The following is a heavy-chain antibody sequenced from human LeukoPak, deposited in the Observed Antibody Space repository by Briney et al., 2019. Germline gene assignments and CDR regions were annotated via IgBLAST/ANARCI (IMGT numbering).Heavy chain of an antibody. CDR3: ARGPNIVVVTAMDY. Sequence: GGSLRLSCAASGFTFSNYAMHWVRQAPGKGLEYVSAISSNGGSTYYANSVKGRFTISRDNSKNTLYLQMGSLRAEDMAVYYCARGPNIVVVTAMDYWGQGTLVTVSS. V-gene: IGHV3-64*01. D-gene: IGHD2-21*02. J-gene: IGHJ4*02. CDR1: GFTFSNYA. CDR2: ISSNGGST.